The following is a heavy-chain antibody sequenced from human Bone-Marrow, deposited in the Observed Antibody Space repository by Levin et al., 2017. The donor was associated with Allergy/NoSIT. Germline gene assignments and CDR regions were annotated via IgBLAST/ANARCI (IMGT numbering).Heavy chain of an antibody. CDR2: LSGSGGTS. V-gene: IGHV3-23*01. CDR1: GFTFSSYA. J-gene: IGHJ6*02. Sequence: GGSLRLSCEVSGFTFSSYAMTWVRQAPGKGLEWVSALSGSGGTSNYAASVMGRFTISKDTSQNMLYLQIDSLRVEDTAVYYCAKALSGSSTSWNYYYGLDVWGQGTTVIVSS. CDR3: AKALSGSSTSWNYYYGLDV. D-gene: IGHD2-2*01.